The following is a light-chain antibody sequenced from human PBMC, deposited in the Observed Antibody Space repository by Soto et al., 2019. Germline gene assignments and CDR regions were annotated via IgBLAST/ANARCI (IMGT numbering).Light chain of an antibody. CDR1: QTVSRY. J-gene: IGKJ1*01. CDR3: QQTYSNLWT. Sequence: DIQLTQSPSSLSASVGDTVTITCRASQTVSRYLNWYQQKSGTAPKLLIYAASTLHTGVPSRFSGRGSGTDFTLTINSLQREDFADYFCQQTYSNLWTFGQGTKVAIK. CDR2: AAS. V-gene: IGKV1-39*01.